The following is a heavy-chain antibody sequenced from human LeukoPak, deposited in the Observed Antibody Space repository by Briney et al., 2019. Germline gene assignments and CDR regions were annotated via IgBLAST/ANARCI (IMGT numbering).Heavy chain of an antibody. J-gene: IGHJ6*02. CDR2: IYYSGST. D-gene: IGHD3-22*01. Sequence: PSETLSLTCTVSGGSISSSSYYWGWIRQPPGKGLEWIGSIYYSGSTYYNPSLKSRVTISVDTSKIQFSLKLSSVTAADTAVYYCARHGVSRSDYYAHYYYYYGMDVWGQGTTVTVSS. CDR3: ARHGVSRSDYYAHYYYYYGMDV. V-gene: IGHV4-39*01. CDR1: GGSISSSSYY.